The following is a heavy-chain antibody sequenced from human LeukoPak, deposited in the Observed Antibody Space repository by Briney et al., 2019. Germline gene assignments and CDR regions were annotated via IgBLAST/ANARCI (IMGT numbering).Heavy chain of an antibody. V-gene: IGHV4-59*01. D-gene: IGHD3-10*02. CDR3: ARDLSFVRGVPLAFDI. Sequence: PSETLSPTCTVSGGSISSYYWSWIRQPPGKGLEWIGYIYYSGSTNYNPSLKSRVTISVDTSKNQFSLKLSSVTAADTAVYYCARDLSFVRGVPLAFDIWGQGTMVTVSS. CDR2: IYYSGST. CDR1: GGSISSYY. J-gene: IGHJ3*02.